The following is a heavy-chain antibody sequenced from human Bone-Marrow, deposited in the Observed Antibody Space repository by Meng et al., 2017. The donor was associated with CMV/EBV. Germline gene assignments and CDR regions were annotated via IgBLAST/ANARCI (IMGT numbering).Heavy chain of an antibody. D-gene: IGHD3-3*01. CDR3: ARSDVLRFLDRHADV. CDR2: ISWSSDDIGHANSDDI. CDR1: GFMFDNYD. V-gene: IGHV3-9*01. Sequence: GGSLRLSCAASGFMFDNYDMHWVRQAPGRGLEWVSGISWSSDDIGHANSDDIGYADSVKGRFTTSRDNAKNSLYLQMNSLRAEDTAVYYCARSDVLRFLDRHADVWGQGTTVTVSS. J-gene: IGHJ6*02.